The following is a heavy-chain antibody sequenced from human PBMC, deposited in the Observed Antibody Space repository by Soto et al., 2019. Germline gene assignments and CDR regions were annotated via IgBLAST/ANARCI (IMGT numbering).Heavy chain of an antibody. CDR2: IYRSGST. Sequence: QVQLQGSGPGLVRPSGTLSLTCSVSGASVTDYSWTWIRQPAGRGLEWIGLIYRSGSTTYNPSLESRVTMSLDTSKTHFSLRLTSVTAAETAVYYCARVFYTDSGGYPRPIFDSWSQGTLVTVSS. V-gene: IGHV4-4*07. J-gene: IGHJ4*02. D-gene: IGHD3-22*01. CDR1: GASVTDYS. CDR3: ARVFYTDSGGYPRPIFDS.